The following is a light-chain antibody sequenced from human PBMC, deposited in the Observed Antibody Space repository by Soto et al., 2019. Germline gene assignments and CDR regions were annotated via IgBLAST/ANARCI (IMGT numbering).Light chain of an antibody. CDR3: QQYYDSPT. Sequence: DIVMTQSPDSLTLSTGERATSNCKSSQSVLYKSNNRNYLAWYQQKAGQPPQLLFSWASTRESGVPDRFSASGSGTDFTLSINRLQAEVVAVYYCQQYYDSPTFGQGTKVEIK. J-gene: IGKJ1*01. CDR2: WAS. CDR1: QSVLYKSNNRNY. V-gene: IGKV4-1*01.